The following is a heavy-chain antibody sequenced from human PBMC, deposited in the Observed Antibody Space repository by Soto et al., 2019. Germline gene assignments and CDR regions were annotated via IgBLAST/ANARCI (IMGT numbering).Heavy chain of an antibody. CDR1: GYSFTSYW. CDR3: VRSPPYCTNGVCYTDYYYGMDV. Sequence: GESLKISCKGSGYSFTSYWIGWVRQMPGKGLEWMGIIYPGDSDTRYSPSFQGQVTISADKSISTAYLQWSSLKASDTAMYYCVRSPPYCTNGVCYTDYYYGMDVWGQGTTVTVSS. V-gene: IGHV5-51*01. J-gene: IGHJ6*02. CDR2: IYPGDSDT. D-gene: IGHD2-8*01.